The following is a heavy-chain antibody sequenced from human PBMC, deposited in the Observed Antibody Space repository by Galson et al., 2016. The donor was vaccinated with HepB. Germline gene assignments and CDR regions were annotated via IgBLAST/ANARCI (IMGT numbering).Heavy chain of an antibody. CDR2: IYNSGNN. CDR1: GGSIGDYY. V-gene: IGHV4-59*01. D-gene: IGHD6-19*01. J-gene: IGHJ4*02. Sequence: ETLSLTCTVSGGSIGDYYCSWIRQSPGKGLEWIGHIYNSGNNKYNPSLESRVTISVDMSKNQFFLDVNSVTAADTAIYYCSATTTGWHAWWGQGNLVTVSS. CDR3: SATTTGWHAW.